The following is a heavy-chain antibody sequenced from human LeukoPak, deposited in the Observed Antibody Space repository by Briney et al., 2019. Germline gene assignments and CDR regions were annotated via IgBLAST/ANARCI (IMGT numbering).Heavy chain of an antibody. Sequence: SETLSLTCTVSGGSISSHYWSWIRQPPGKGLEWIGYIYYSGTTNYNPSLKSRVTISVDTSKSQFSLKLSSVTAADTAVYYCARVVDDFWSGTYYSDYWGQGTLVTVSS. V-gene: IGHV4-59*11. J-gene: IGHJ4*02. CDR1: GGSISSHY. D-gene: IGHD3-3*01. CDR3: ARVVDDFWSGTYYSDY. CDR2: IYYSGTT.